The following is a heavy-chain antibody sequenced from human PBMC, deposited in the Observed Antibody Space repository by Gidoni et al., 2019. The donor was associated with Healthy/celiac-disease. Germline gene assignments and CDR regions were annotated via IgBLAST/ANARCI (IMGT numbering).Heavy chain of an antibody. CDR1: GSTVSSDG. V-gene: IGHV3-33*01. J-gene: IGHJ4*02. Sequence: QVQLVESGGGVVQPGRYLRLTCAASGSTVSSDGKHWVRQAPGKGLEWVSVIWYDGSNKYYSDSFKGRFTISRDNSKNPLYLQMNSLRAEDTAVYYCARGGYYGSVSYYPNYFDYWGQGTLVTVSS. CDR2: IWYDGSNK. CDR3: ARGGYYGSVSYYPNYFDY. D-gene: IGHD3-10*01.